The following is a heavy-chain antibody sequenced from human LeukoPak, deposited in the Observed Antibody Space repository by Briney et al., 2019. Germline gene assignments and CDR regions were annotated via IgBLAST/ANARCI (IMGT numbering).Heavy chain of an antibody. J-gene: IGHJ6*03. D-gene: IGHD5-18*01. CDR2: INHSGST. CDR3: ARARGYSYGYYCYYMDV. CDR1: GGSFSGYY. V-gene: IGHV4-34*01. Sequence: SETLSLTCAVYGGSFSGYYWSWIRQPPGKGLEWIGEINHSGSTNYNPSLKSRVTISVDTSKNQFSLKLSSVTAADTAVYYCARARGYSYGYYCYYMDVWGKGTTVTVSS.